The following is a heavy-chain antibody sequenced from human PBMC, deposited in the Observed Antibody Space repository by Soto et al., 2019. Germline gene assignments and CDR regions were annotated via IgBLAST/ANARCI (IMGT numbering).Heavy chain of an antibody. J-gene: IGHJ6*02. Sequence: SETLSLTCTVSGGSITSSYWSWIRRPPGKGLEWIAYIYDTGISGYTPSTSYNPSLKSRVTMSVDTSKSQFSLKLTSVSAADTAVYSWARGEDAFFYYGLDVWRQGITVTVSS. V-gene: IGHV4-59*01. CDR3: ARGEDAFFYYGLDV. CDR1: GGSITSSY. CDR2: IYDTGISGYTPST.